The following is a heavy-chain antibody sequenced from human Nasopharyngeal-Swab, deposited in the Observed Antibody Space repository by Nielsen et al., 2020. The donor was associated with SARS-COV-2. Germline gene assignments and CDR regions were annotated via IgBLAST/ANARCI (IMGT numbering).Heavy chain of an antibody. CDR2: ISGSGGST. Sequence: GESLKISCAASGFTFSSYAMSWVRQAPGKGLEWVSAISGSGGSTYYADSVKGRFTISRDNSKNTLYLQMNSLRAEDTAVYYCAKADTAMVGYNWFDPRGQGTLVTVSS. CDR1: GFTFSSYA. D-gene: IGHD5-18*01. V-gene: IGHV3-23*01. CDR3: AKADTAMVGYNWFDP. J-gene: IGHJ5*02.